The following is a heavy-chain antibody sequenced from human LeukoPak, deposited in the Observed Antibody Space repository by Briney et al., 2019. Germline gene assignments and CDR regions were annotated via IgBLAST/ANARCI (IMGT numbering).Heavy chain of an antibody. Sequence: ASVKVSCNASGYTFSSYGIIWVRQAPGQGLEWMGWISAYNGNTNYAQNLQGRVTMTTDTSTSTAYMELRSLRSDDTAVYYCARDLGIAVAGQFDYWGQGTLVTVSS. CDR3: ARDLGIAVAGQFDY. V-gene: IGHV1-18*01. CDR1: GYTFSSYG. J-gene: IGHJ4*02. CDR2: ISAYNGNT. D-gene: IGHD6-19*01.